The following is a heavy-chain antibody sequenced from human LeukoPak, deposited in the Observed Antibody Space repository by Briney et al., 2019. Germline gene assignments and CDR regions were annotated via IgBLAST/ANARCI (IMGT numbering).Heavy chain of an antibody. Sequence: PGGSLRLSCAASGFTFSSYWMHWVRQAPGKGLVWVSRINTDGSSTSYADSVKGRFTISRDNAKNTLYLQMNSLRAEDTAVYYCARDHGSSYDFWSGYSAYDAFDIWGQGTMVTVSS. CDR3: ARDHGSSYDFWSGYSAYDAFDI. CDR2: INTDGSST. D-gene: IGHD3-3*01. J-gene: IGHJ3*02. V-gene: IGHV3-74*01. CDR1: GFTFSSYW.